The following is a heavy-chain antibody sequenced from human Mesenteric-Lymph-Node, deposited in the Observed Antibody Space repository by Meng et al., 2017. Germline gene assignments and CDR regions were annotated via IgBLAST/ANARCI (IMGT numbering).Heavy chain of an antibody. V-gene: IGHV4-39*07. Sequence: SETLSLTCTVSGGSISSSSYYWGWIRQPPGKGLEWIGEINHSGSTNYNPSLKSRVTISVDTSKNQFSLKLSSVTAADTAVYYCARDYYGSGSYYKVVWFDYWGQGTLVTVSS. CDR1: GGSISSSSYY. CDR3: ARDYYGSGSYYKVVWFDY. CDR2: INHSGST. J-gene: IGHJ4*02. D-gene: IGHD3-10*01.